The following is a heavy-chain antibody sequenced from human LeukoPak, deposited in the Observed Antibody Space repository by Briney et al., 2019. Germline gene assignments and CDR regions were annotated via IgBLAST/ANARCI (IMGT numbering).Heavy chain of an antibody. D-gene: IGHD6-13*01. CDR3: ARHMAAANWFDP. V-gene: IGHV4-61*05. CDR1: GGSISSSSYS. Sequence: SETLSLTCTVSGGSISSSSYSWSWIRQPPGKGLEWIGYIYYSGSTNYNPSLKSRVTISVDTSKNQFSLKLSSVTAADTAVYYCARHMAAANWFDPWGQGTLVTVSS. J-gene: IGHJ5*02. CDR2: IYYSGST.